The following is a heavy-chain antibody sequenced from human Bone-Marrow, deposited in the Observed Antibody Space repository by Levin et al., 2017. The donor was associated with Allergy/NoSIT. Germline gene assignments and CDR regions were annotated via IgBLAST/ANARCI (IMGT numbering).Heavy chain of an antibody. V-gene: IGHV1-3*01. J-gene: IGHJ5*02. D-gene: IGHD3-3*01. Sequence: GGSLRLSCKASGYTFTSYAMHWVRQAPGQRLEWMGWINAGNGNTKYSQKFQGRVTITRDTSASTAYMELSSLRSEDTAVYYCARDSGAGITIFGWFDPWGQGTLVTVSS. CDR3: ARDSGAGITIFGWFDP. CDR1: GYTFTSYA. CDR2: INAGNGNT.